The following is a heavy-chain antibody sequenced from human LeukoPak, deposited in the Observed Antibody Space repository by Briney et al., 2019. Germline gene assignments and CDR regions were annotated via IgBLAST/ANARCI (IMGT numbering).Heavy chain of an antibody. CDR3: ARLDYTAAGTEARSDP. Sequence: SETLSLTCTVSGGSISSSSYYWGWIRQPPGKGLDGIGSIYYSGSTYYNPSLKSRVTISVDTSKNQFSLKLSSVTAADTAVYYCARLDYTAAGTEARSDPWGQGTLVTVSS. D-gene: IGHD6-13*01. V-gene: IGHV4-39*07. J-gene: IGHJ5*02. CDR1: GGSISSSSYY. CDR2: IYYSGST.